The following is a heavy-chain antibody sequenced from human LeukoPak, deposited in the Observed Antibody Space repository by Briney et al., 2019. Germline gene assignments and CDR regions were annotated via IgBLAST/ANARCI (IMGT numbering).Heavy chain of an antibody. V-gene: IGHV3-30*02. CDR3: AKDGGERWLQYLLDY. Sequence: PGGSLRLSCAASGFTFSSYGVHWVRQAPGKGLEWVAFIRYDGSNKYYADSVKGRFTISRHNSKNTLYLQMNSLRAEDTAVYYCAKDGGERWLQYLLDYWGQGALVAVSS. D-gene: IGHD5-24*01. CDR2: IRYDGSNK. CDR1: GFTFSSYG. J-gene: IGHJ4*02.